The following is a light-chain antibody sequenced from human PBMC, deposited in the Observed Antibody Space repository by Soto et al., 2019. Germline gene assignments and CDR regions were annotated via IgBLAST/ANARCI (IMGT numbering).Light chain of an antibody. V-gene: IGKV1-9*01. J-gene: IGKJ5*01. CDR2: AAS. Sequence: DIQLTQSPSFLSPCMGESVTIAFPASQVISTSLAWYQVKPGKAPKLLIYAASTLQSGVPSRFSGSGSGTDFTLTISSLQPEDFATYFCQQLNSYPITSGQGTRLEI. CDR1: QVISTS. CDR3: QQLNSYPIT.